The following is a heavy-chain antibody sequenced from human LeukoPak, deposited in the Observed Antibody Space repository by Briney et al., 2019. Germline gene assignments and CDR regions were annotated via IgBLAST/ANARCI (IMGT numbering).Heavy chain of an antibody. V-gene: IGHV3-23*01. CDR1: GFTFNNYA. CDR2: ISSGGETT. Sequence: GGSLRLSCAASGFTFNNYAMNRVRQAPGKGLEWVSSISSGGETTYYADSAKGRFTISRDNSQNTLYLQMNSLRAEDTAVYYCARDYADYVGYFFFDYWGQGTLVTVSS. CDR3: ARDYADYVGYFFFDY. J-gene: IGHJ4*02. D-gene: IGHD4-17*01.